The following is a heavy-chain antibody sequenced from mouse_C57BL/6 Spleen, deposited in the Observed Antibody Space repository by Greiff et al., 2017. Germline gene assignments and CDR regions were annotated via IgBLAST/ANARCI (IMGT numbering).Heavy chain of an antibody. J-gene: IGHJ3*01. Sequence: VQLQQSGAELVKPGASVKLSCTASGFNINDYYMHWVKQRTEQGLEWIGRIDPEYGETKYAPKFQGKATITADPSSNTAYLQLSSLTSEDTAVYYCARDNDCDDCWFAYWGKGTLVTVSA. CDR3: ARDNDCDDCWFAY. CDR2: IDPEYGET. V-gene: IGHV14-2*01. CDR1: GFNINDYY. D-gene: IGHD2-12*01.